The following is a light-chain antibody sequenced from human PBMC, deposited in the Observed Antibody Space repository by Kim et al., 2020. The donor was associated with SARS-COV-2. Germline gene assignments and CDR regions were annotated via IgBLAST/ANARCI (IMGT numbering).Light chain of an antibody. CDR1: SGINVGIYK. V-gene: IGLV5-39*01. J-gene: IGLJ3*02. CDR3: AIWYSNTWV. Sequence: FTCTLRSGINVGIYKRHWYQQRPGSPPRYLLRYKSDSDKQEGSGDPSRFSVSKDASTNAGLLLISGLQSEDEADYYCAIWYSNTWVFGGGTKVTVL. CDR2: YKSDSDK.